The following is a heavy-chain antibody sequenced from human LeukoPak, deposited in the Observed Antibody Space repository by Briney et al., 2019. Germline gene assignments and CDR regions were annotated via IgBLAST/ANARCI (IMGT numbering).Heavy chain of an antibody. CDR1: GFTFSGSA. D-gene: IGHD3-10*01. Sequence: GGSLRLSCAASGFTFSGSAMHWVRQASGKGLEWVGRIRSKANSYATAYAASVKGRFTISRDDSKNTAYLQMNSLETEDTAVYYCTRHEDYYGSADFDYWGQGTLVTVSS. V-gene: IGHV3-73*01. CDR2: IRSKANSYAT. J-gene: IGHJ4*02. CDR3: TRHEDYYGSADFDY.